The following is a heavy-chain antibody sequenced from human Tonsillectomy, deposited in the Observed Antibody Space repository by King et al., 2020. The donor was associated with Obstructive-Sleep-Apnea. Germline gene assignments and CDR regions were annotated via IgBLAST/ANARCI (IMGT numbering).Heavy chain of an antibody. J-gene: IGHJ3*02. CDR1: GFTFSSYS. V-gene: IGHV3-48*04. CDR3: ARDFNHAFDI. CDR2: ISGNSMST. Sequence: VQLVESGGGLVQPGGSLRLSCAASGFTFSSYSMNWVRQAPGKGLEWLSYISGNSMSTRYADSVKGRFTISRDNAKNSLHLQMNSLRAEDTAMYYCARDFNHAFDIWGQGTTATVSS.